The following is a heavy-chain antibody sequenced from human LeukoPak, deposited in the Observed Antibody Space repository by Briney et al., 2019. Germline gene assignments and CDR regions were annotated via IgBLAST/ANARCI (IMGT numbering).Heavy chain of an antibody. CDR2: ISDSGGST. CDR3: AKLAHNYDTKVDY. Sequence: GGSLRLSCAASGFTFSSYAMSWVRQAPGKGLEWVSAISDSGGSTYYADSVKGRFTISRDNFKNTLHLQMSSLRAEDTAVYYCAKLAHNYDTKVDYWGQGTLVTVSS. CDR1: GFTFSSYA. J-gene: IGHJ4*02. V-gene: IGHV3-23*01. D-gene: IGHD3-22*01.